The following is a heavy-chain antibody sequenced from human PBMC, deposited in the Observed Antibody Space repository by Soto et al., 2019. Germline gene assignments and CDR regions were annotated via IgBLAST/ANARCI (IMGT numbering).Heavy chain of an antibody. J-gene: IGHJ4*02. CDR1: GGSISSYY. D-gene: IGHD1-26*01. CDR3: ARQYGGSYADY. CDR2: IYYSGST. V-gene: IGHV4-59*08. Sequence: SETLSLTCTVSGGSISSYYWSWIRQPPGKGLEWIGYIYYSGSTNYNPSLKSRVTISVDTSKNQFSLKLSSVTAADTAVYYCARQYGGSYADYRAQGTLVTVSS.